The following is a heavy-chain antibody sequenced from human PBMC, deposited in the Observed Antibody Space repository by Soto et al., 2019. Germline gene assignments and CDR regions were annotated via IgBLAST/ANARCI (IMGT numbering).Heavy chain of an antibody. V-gene: IGHV1-18*01. CDR3: ARESMVVVVAATGADYYYYYMDV. CDR2: ISAYNGNT. J-gene: IGHJ6*03. D-gene: IGHD2-15*01. Sequence: QVQLVQSGAEVKKPGASVKVSCKASGYTFTSYGISWVRQAPGQGLEWMGWISAYNGNTNYAQKLQGRVTMTTDTSTSRAYMELRSVRSDDTAVYYCARESMVVVVAATGADYYYYYMDVWGKGTTVTVSS. CDR1: GYTFTSYG.